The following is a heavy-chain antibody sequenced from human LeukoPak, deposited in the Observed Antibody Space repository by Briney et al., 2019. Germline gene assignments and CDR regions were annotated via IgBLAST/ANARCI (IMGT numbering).Heavy chain of an antibody. V-gene: IGHV4-34*01. Sequence: SETLSLTCAVYGGSFSGYYWSWIRQPPGKGLEWIGEINHSGSTNYNPSLKSRVTISVDTSKNQFSLKLSSVTAADTAVYYCARGGLGVVLYWGQGTLVTVSS. J-gene: IGHJ4*02. CDR2: INHSGST. CDR1: GGSFSGYY. D-gene: IGHD3-3*01. CDR3: ARGGLGVVLY.